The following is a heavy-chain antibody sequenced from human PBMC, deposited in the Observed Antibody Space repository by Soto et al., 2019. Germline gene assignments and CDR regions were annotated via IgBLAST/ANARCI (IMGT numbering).Heavy chain of an antibody. D-gene: IGHD6-13*01. Sequence: PGGSLRLSCAASGFTFSSYSMNWVRQAPGKGLEWVSYISSSSSTIYYADSVKGRFTISRDNSKNTLYLQMNSLRAEDTAVYYCSIDSVPPGIAAAVDLDYWGQGTLVTVSS. CDR1: GFTFSSYS. V-gene: IGHV3-48*01. J-gene: IGHJ4*02. CDR2: ISSSSSTI. CDR3: SIDSVPPGIAAAVDLDY.